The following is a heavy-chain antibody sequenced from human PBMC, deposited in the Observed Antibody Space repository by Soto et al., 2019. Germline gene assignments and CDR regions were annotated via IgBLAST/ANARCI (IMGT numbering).Heavy chain of an antibody. CDR1: GFTVSSNY. V-gene: IGHV3-66*01. CDR2: VYIGGNT. D-gene: IGHD3-16*01. J-gene: IGHJ4*02. CDR3: AGSVGGGFDY. Sequence: EVQLVESGGGLVQPGGSLRLSCAASGFTVSSNYMSWVRQAPGKGLEWVSVVYIGGNTYYAESVEDRFTISRDNFQNMLDLQMNGMRAEDTAVYYCAGSVGGGFDYWGQGTLVTVSS.